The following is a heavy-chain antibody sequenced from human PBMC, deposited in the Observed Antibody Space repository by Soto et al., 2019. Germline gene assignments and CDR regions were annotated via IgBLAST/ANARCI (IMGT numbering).Heavy chain of an antibody. D-gene: IGHD3-22*01. CDR1: GYTFTGYY. V-gene: IGHV1-2*02. CDR2: INPNSGGT. Sequence: ASVKASCKASGYTFTGYYMHWVRQAPGQGLEWMGWINPNSGGTNYAQKFQGRVTMTRDTSISTAYMELSRLRSDDTAVYYCARVMYYDSSEAAFDTWGQGTMVTVSS. CDR3: ARVMYYDSSEAAFDT. J-gene: IGHJ3*02.